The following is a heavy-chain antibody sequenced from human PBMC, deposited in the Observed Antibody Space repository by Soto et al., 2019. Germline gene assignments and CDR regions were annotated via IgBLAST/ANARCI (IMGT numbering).Heavy chain of an antibody. Sequence: EVQVVESGGGSVQPGGSLRLACEASGFTVSDNDMNWVRQAPGRGLEWVALIYRYDDDKAYYTDSVKGRFTISRDTATNTVFLQMNSLRAEDTAIYYCARDSDFFWGSLGSWGQGTLGTVSS. V-gene: IGHV3-66*01. CDR2: IYRYDDDKA. CDR1: GFTVSDND. D-gene: IGHD3-16*01. J-gene: IGHJ4*02. CDR3: ARDSDFFWGSLGS.